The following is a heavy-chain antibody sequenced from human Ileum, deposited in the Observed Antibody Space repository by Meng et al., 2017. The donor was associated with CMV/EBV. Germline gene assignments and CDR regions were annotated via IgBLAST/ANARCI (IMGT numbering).Heavy chain of an antibody. Sequence: QVHPQESDPGLVKPSESLSLICTVSGDSMNDYFWTWIRQPAGKGLEWIGRIYSNGATNYNPSLQSRVTMSIDTSKNQFSLKVTSVTAADTAVYYCARWGSGMSPTADWFDPWGQGTLVTVSS. CDR2: IYSNGAT. D-gene: IGHD2-15*01. J-gene: IGHJ5*02. CDR1: GDSMNDYF. V-gene: IGHV4-4*07. CDR3: ARWGSGMSPTADWFDP.